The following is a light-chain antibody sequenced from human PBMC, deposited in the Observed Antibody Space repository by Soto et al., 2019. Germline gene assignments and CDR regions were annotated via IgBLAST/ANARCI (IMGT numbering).Light chain of an antibody. Sequence: SALAQPASVSGSPGQSVTISCTGTSSDVGGYNYVSWYQHHPGEAPKLMIYEVTHRPSGVSNRFSGSKSGNTASLTISGLQAEDEADYYCSSYTSISTYVFGTGTKVTVL. CDR3: SSYTSISTYV. CDR2: EVT. V-gene: IGLV2-14*01. CDR1: SSDVGGYNY. J-gene: IGLJ1*01.